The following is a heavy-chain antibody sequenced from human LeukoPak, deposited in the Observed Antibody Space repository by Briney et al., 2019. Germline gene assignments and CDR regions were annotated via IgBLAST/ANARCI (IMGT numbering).Heavy chain of an antibody. CDR2: VDKRGST. D-gene: IGHD2-2*01. CDR1: GGSIRNYY. J-gene: IGHJ5*02. CDR3: ARGGSSCYGCHDWFDP. Sequence: SETLSLTCSVSGGSIRNYYLSWIRQSPGKGLEWIGNVDKRGSTNYNPSFKSRVIVSSHTSRNEFSLKLNSVTAADTAIYYCARGGSSCYGCHDWFDPWGQGTRVTVSS. V-gene: IGHV4-59*08.